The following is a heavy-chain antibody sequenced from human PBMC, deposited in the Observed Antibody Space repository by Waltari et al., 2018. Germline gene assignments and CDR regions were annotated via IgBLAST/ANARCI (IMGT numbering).Heavy chain of an antibody. CDR3: AKGDYSSSSRFDY. CDR1: GFTFSSYG. Sequence: QVQLVESGGGVVQPGRSLRLSCAASGFTFSSYGMHWVGQAPGKGLEWVAVISYDGSNKYYADSVKGRFTISRDNSKNTLYLQMNSLRAEDTAVYYCAKGDYSSSSRFDYWGQGTLVTVSS. V-gene: IGHV3-30*18. J-gene: IGHJ4*02. D-gene: IGHD6-13*01. CDR2: ISYDGSNK.